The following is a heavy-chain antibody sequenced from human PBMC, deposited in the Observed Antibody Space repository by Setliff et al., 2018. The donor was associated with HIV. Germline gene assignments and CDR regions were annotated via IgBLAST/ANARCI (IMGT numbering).Heavy chain of an antibody. CDR2: VYHSGTT. V-gene: IGHV4-38-2*01. CDR3: MRGRSITIFGVAYFDF. Sequence: SETLSLTCAVSGYSISTAYYWGWIRQPPGKGLEWIGSVYHSGTTYYNPSLKSRVSISVDMSNNQFSLKVTSVTAADTAVYYCMRGRSITIFGVAYFDFWGQGTQVTVSS. J-gene: IGHJ4*02. D-gene: IGHD3-3*01. CDR1: GYSISTAYY.